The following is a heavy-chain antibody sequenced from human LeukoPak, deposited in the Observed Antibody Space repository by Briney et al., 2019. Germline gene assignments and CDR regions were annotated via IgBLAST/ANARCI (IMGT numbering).Heavy chain of an antibody. D-gene: IGHD4-17*01. V-gene: IGHV4-34*01. J-gene: IGHJ3*01. CDR3: AREPVPQDYGDTVNAYDL. CDR2: IHHDGRT. Sequence: SETLSLTCAVYGGSLSGHYWSWIRQSPGKGLEWIGDIHHDGRTKYSPSLKSRVSTLLDTSKNEVSLRLTPVTAADTALYFCAREPVPQDYGDTVNAYDLWGQGTMVIVSS. CDR1: GGSLSGHY.